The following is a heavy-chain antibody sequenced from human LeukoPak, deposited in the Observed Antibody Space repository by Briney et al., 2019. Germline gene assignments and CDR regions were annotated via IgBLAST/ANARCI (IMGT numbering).Heavy chain of an antibody. Sequence: SETLSLTCAVYGGSFSGYYWSWIRQPPGKGLEWIGEINHSGSTNYNPSLKSRVTMSVDTSKNQFSLKLSSVTAADTAVYYCARGSPLPYDSSGYYGGYYYYYMDVWGKGTTVTISS. CDR3: ARGSPLPYDSSGYYGGYYYYYMDV. V-gene: IGHV4-34*01. J-gene: IGHJ6*03. CDR2: INHSGST. D-gene: IGHD3-22*01. CDR1: GGSFSGYY.